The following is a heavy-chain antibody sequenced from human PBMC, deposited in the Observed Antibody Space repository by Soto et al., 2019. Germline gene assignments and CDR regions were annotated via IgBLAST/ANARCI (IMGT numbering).Heavy chain of an antibody. J-gene: IGHJ6*02. D-gene: IGHD3-3*01. V-gene: IGHV3-11*01. Sequence: GESLKISCAASGFTFSDYYMSWIRQAPGKGLEWVSYTSSSGSTIYYADSVKGRFTISRDNAKNSLYLQMNSLRAEDTAVYYCARSRRGSIFGVVPRTYYGMDVWGQGTTVTVSS. CDR1: GFTFSDYY. CDR2: TSSSGSTI. CDR3: ARSRRGSIFGVVPRTYYGMDV.